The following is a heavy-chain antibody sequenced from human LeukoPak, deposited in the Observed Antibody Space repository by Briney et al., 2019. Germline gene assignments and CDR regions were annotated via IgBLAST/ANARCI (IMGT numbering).Heavy chain of an antibody. CDR1: GFTFSSYG. V-gene: IGHV3-7*01. D-gene: IGHD3-22*01. Sequence: QPGRSLRLSCAASGFTFSSYGMHWVRQAPGKGLEWVANIKQDGSEKYYVDSVKGRFTISRDNAKNSLYLQMNSLRAEDTAVYYCASLGLGNYYDSSGYYSTYVRYFQHWGQGILVTVSS. CDR2: IKQDGSEK. J-gene: IGHJ1*01. CDR3: ASLGLGNYYDSSGYYSTYVRYFQH.